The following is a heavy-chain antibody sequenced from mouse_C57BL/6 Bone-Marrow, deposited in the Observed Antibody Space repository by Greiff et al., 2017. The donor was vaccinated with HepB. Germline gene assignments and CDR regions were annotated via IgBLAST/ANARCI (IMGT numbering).Heavy chain of an antibody. CDR1: EYEFPSHD. CDR3: ARLDYDEYFDY. CDR2: INSDGGST. D-gene: IGHD2-4*01. V-gene: IGHV5-2*01. Sequence: EVKLMESGGGLVQPGESLKLSCESTEYEFPSHDMSWVRKTPEKRLELVAAINSDGGSTYYPDTMERRFIISRDNTKKTLYLQMSSLRSEDTALYYCARLDYDEYFDYWGQGTTLTVSS. J-gene: IGHJ2*01.